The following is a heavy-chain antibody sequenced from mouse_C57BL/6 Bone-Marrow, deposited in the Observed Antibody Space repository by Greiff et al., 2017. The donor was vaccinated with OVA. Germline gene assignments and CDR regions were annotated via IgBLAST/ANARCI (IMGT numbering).Heavy chain of an antibody. CDR1: GFTFSDYG. J-gene: IGHJ3*01. CDR2: ISSGSSTI. D-gene: IGHD1-1*01. Sequence: EVTVVESGGGLVKPGGSLKLSCAASGFTFSDYGMHWVRQAPEKGLEWVAYISSGSSTIYYADTVKGRFSISRDNAKNTLFLQMTSLRSEDTAMYYCAKAYYYGSSWFAYWGQGTLVTVSA. CDR3: AKAYYYGSSWFAY. V-gene: IGHV5-17*01.